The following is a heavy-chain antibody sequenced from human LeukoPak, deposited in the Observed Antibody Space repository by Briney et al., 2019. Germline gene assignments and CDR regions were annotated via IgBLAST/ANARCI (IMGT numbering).Heavy chain of an antibody. CDR2: INTHTGNP. CDR3: ARERRGYRYGLAFDI. J-gene: IGHJ3*02. CDR1: GYIFTSYP. Sequence: ASVKVSCKASGYIFTSYPMNWVRQAPGQGLEWLGWINTHTGNPTYGQGFTGRFAFSLDTSFSTAYVQISNLKTEDTATYYCARERRGYRYGLAFDIWGQGTVVTVSS. D-gene: IGHD5-18*01. V-gene: IGHV7-4-1*02.